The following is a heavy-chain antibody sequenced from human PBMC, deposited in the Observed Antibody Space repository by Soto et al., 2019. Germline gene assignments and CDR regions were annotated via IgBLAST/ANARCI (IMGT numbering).Heavy chain of an antibody. CDR3: ARETADYSNWFDP. J-gene: IGHJ5*02. CDR2: IYYSGST. V-gene: IGHV4-31*11. Sequence: SETLSLTCAVSGGSISSGGYYWSWIRQHPGKGLEWIGYIYYSGSTYYNPSLKSRVTISVDTSKNQFSLKLSSVTAADTAVYYCARETADYSNWFDPWGQGTLVTVSS. D-gene: IGHD2-2*01. CDR1: GGSISSGGYY.